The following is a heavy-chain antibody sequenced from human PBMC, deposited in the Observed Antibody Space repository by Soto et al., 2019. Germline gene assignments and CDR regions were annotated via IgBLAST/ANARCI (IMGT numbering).Heavy chain of an antibody. CDR3: ARGVGSGYPGRFDY. D-gene: IGHD5-12*01. CDR2: IWYDGSNK. CDR1: GFTFSSYG. V-gene: IGHV3-33*01. Sequence: GGSLRLSCAASGFTFSSYGMHWVRQAPGKGLEWVAVIWYDGSNKYYADSVKGRFTISRDNSKNTLYLQMNSLRAEDTAVYYCARGVGSGYPGRFDYWGQGTLVTVSS. J-gene: IGHJ4*02.